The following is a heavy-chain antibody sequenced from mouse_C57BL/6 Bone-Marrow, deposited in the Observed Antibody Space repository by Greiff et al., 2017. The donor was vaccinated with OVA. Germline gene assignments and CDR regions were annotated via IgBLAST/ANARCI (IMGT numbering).Heavy chain of an antibody. CDR2: IDPENGDT. Sequence: VQLQQSGAELVRPGASVKLSCTASGFNIKDDYMHWVKQRPEQGLEWIGWIDPENGDTEYASKFQGKATITADTSSNTAYLQLSSLTSEDTAVYYCTTGYYLYCDYWGQGTTLTVSS. J-gene: IGHJ2*01. CDR1: GFNIKDDY. D-gene: IGHD2-3*01. CDR3: TTGYYLYCDY. V-gene: IGHV14-4*01.